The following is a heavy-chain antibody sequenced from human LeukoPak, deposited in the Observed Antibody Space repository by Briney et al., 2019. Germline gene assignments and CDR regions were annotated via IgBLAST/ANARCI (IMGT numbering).Heavy chain of an antibody. CDR3: ARARVYYYDSSGYLDY. CDR1: GYTFTGYY. V-gene: IGHV1-2*02. CDR2: INPNSGGT. J-gene: IGHJ4*02. D-gene: IGHD3-22*01. Sequence: ASVKVSCKASGYTFTGYYMHWVRQAPGQGLEWMGWINPNSGGTNCAQKFQGRVTMTRDTSISTAYMELSRLRSDDTAVYYCARARVYYYDSSGYLDYWGQGTLVTVSS.